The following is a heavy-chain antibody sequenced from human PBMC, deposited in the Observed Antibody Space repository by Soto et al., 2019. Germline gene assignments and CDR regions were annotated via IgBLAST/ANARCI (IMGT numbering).Heavy chain of an antibody. Sequence: SETLSLTCAVYGGSFSGYYWTWIRQPPGTGLEWIGEINHSGSTNYNPSLKSRVTISVDTSKNQFSLKLTSVTPEDTAVYYCALQGGLGYCSGGSCSTPPVGDPRNYYYYGMDVWGQGTTVTVSS. CDR3: ALQGGLGYCSGGSCSTPPVGDPRNYYYYGMDV. CDR1: GGSFSGYY. CDR2: INHSGST. J-gene: IGHJ6*02. V-gene: IGHV4-34*01. D-gene: IGHD2-15*01.